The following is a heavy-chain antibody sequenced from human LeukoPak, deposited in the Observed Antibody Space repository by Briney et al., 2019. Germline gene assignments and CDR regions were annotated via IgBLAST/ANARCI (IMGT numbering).Heavy chain of an antibody. V-gene: IGHV3-30-3*01. J-gene: IGHJ4*02. Sequence: GRSLRLSCAASGFTFSNYAMHWVRQAPGKRLEWVTVISSDGDNKLYADSVKCRFTISRDKSKNTLYLQMNSLRAEETAVYYCARAGAWFGVFDYWGQGTLVTVSS. CDR2: ISSDGDNK. CDR3: ARAGAWFGVFDY. D-gene: IGHD3-10*01. CDR1: GFTFSNYA.